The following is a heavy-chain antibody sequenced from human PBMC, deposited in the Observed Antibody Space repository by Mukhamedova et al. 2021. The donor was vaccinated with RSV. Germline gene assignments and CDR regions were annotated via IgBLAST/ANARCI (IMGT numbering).Heavy chain of an antibody. J-gene: IGHJ4*02. V-gene: IGHV4-61*01. CDR3: ATVVAATYFDY. CDR2: IYYSESA. Sequence: SSGINAEYMGRQPPGKGLEWIGYIYYSESANYNPSLKSRVTISVDTSKNQISLKLSSVTDADTAVYYCATVVAATYFDYLGQGSLVTAFS. CDR1: SSGINA. D-gene: IGHD2-15*01.